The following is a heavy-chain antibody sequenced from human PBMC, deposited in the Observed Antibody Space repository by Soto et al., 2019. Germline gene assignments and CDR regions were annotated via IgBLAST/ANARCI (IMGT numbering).Heavy chain of an antibody. CDR2: IHGDGDYS. V-gene: IGHV3-23*01. D-gene: IGHD1-26*01. J-gene: IGHJ2*01. Sequence: EVQLLDSGGGLVQPGGSLRLSCAASGFMFSCGAMSWVRQAPGKGLEWVSTIHGDGDYSHYTDSVEGRFTISRDNSRNTLYLQMNSLRGDDTAVYYCAKNRGGGSYTNWSLAVWGRGTLVTVSS. CDR3: AKNRGGGSYTNWSLAV. CDR1: GFMFSCGA.